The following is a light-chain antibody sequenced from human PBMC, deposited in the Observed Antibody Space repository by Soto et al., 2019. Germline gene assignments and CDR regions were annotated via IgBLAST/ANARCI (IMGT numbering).Light chain of an antibody. V-gene: IGLV2-14*03. CDR1: SSDIGRYNY. Sequence: QSVLTQPASVSGSPGQSITLSCTGTSSDIGRYNYISWYQQHPGKAPKLLIYDVSNRPSGISDRFSASKSGNTASLTISGLQAEDEADYYCSSHSSSSTPDVFGGGTKVTVL. J-gene: IGLJ2*01. CDR2: DVS. CDR3: SSHSSSSTPDV.